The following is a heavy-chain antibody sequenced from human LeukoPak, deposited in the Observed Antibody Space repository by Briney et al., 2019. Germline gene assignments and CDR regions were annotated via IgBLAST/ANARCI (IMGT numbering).Heavy chain of an antibody. J-gene: IGHJ4*02. Sequence: GGSLRLSCVASGFTLSSYWMTWVRQAPGKGLEWVANIKQDGSEKYYADSVKGRFTISRDNAKNSVYLQMNSLRAEDTAIYYCASKYSSGWDFDYWGQGTLVTVSS. CDR3: ASKYSSGWDFDY. CDR2: IKQDGSEK. D-gene: IGHD6-19*01. CDR1: GFTLSSYW. V-gene: IGHV3-7*01.